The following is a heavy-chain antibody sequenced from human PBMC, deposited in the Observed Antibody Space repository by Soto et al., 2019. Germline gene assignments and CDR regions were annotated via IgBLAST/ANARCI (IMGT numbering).Heavy chain of an antibody. CDR1: GASISTQS. Sequence: QVQLQESGPGLVKPSETLSLTCTVSGASISTQSWNWIRQAPGKGLEWIGYLYYSGTTNYNHSLKGRVTIAADTSKNKVSLKLTSVTAADTAVYFCARGLSWSPYFESWGQGILVTVSS. D-gene: IGHD3-3*01. J-gene: IGHJ4*02. CDR3: ARGLSWSPYFES. V-gene: IGHV4-59*11. CDR2: LYYSGTT.